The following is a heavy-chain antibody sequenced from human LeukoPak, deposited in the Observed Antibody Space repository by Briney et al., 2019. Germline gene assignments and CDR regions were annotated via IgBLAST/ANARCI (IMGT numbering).Heavy chain of an antibody. CDR2: INDGGGGT. J-gene: IGHJ4*02. Sequence: GGSLRLSCAASGFTFSTYAMSWVRQAPGKGLQWVSRINDGGGGTSYADSVKGRFTISRDNAKNSLYLQMNSLRAEDTAVYYCARDRARGWYIDWGQGTLVTVSS. V-gene: IGHV3-23*01. CDR3: ARDRARGWYID. CDR1: GFTFSTYA. D-gene: IGHD6-19*01.